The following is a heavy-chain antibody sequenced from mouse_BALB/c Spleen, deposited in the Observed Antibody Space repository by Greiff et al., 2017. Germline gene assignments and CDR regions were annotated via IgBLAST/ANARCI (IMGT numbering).Heavy chain of an antibody. Sequence: EVQLVESGGGLVQPGGSLRLSCAASGFTFSSYGMSWVRQTPDKRLELVATINSNGGSTYYPDSVKGRFTISSDNAKNTLYLQMSSLKSEDTAMYYCARAGLLLRSGYAMDYWGQGTSVTVSS. CDR1: GFTFSSYG. CDR2: INSNGGST. V-gene: IGHV5-6-3*01. J-gene: IGHJ4*01. D-gene: IGHD1-1*01. CDR3: ARAGLLLRSGYAMDY.